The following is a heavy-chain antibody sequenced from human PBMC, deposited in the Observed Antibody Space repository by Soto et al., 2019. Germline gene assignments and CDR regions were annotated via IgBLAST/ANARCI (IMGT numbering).Heavy chain of an antibody. Sequence: TLALTCSVSGYCIRTSDYNWSWIRQPPGKGLEWIGYIHYTGRTYHNPSLKSRVTMSIDRSKNQFSLRLKAVAATDTAVYFCAKASAASWSGYRLFAFWGQGTLVTVSS. CDR3: AKASAASWSGYRLFAF. D-gene: IGHD3-3*01. J-gene: IGHJ4*02. V-gene: IGHV4-30-4*01. CDR1: GYCIRTSDYN. CDR2: IHYTGRT.